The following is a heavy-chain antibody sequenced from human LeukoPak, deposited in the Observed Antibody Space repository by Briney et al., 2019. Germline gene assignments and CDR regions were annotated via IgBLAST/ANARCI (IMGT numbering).Heavy chain of an antibody. CDR1: GFTFSSYA. CDR2: ISGSGGST. Sequence: GGSLRLSCAASGFTFSSYAMSWVRQAPGKGLEWVSAISGSGGSTYYADSVKDRFTISRDNSKNTLYLQMNSLRAEDTAVYYCAKDQALLWFGELLGEAWNWFDPWGQGTLVTVSS. D-gene: IGHD3-10*01. J-gene: IGHJ5*02. CDR3: AKDQALLWFGELLGEAWNWFDP. V-gene: IGHV3-23*01.